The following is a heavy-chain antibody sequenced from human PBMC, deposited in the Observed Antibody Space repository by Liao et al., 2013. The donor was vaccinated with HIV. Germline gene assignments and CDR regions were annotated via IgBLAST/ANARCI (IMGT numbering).Heavy chain of an antibody. CDR3: ARDAYFDWDNWFDP. V-gene: IGHV4-4*07. Sequence: QVQLQESGPGLVKPSETLSLTCTVSGGSIRSYYWSWIRQPAGKGLEWIGRIYTSGSTNYNPSLKSRVTMSVDTSKNQFSLKLSSVTAADTAVYYCARDAYFDWDNWFDPWGQGTLVTVSS. J-gene: IGHJ5*02. CDR2: IYTSGST. D-gene: IGHD3-9*01. CDR1: GGSIRSYY.